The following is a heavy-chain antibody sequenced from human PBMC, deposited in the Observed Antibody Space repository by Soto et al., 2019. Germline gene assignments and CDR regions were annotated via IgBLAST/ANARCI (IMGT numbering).Heavy chain of an antibody. CDR2: ISGSGGST. Sequence: EVQLLESGGGLVQPGGSLRLSCAASGFTFSSYAMSWVRQAPGKGLEWVSAISGSGGSTYYADSVKGRFTISRDNSKNTLYLQMNSLRAEDTAVYYCAKKSSSYSSSWYKNFHDDYWGQGTLVTVSS. V-gene: IGHV3-23*01. CDR1: GFTFSSYA. J-gene: IGHJ4*02. CDR3: AKKSSSYSSSWYKNFHDDY. D-gene: IGHD6-13*01.